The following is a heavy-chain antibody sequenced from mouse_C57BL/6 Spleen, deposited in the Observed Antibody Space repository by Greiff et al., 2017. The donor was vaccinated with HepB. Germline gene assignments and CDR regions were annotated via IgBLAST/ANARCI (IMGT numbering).Heavy chain of an antibody. V-gene: IGHV2-5*01. CDR1: GFSLTSYG. CDR2: IWRGGST. CDR3: ATPGSNYPNWYFDV. J-gene: IGHJ1*03. Sequence: QVQLQQSGPGLVQPSQSLSITCTVSGFSLTSYGVHWVRQSPGKGLEWLGVIWRGGSTDYNAAFMSRLSITKDNSKSQVFFKMNSLQADDTAIYYCATPGSNYPNWYFDVWGTGTTVTVSS. D-gene: IGHD2-5*01.